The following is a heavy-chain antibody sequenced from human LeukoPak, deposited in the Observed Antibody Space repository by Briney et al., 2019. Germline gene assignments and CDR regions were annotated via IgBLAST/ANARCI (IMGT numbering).Heavy chain of an antibody. Sequence: GGSLRLSCAASGFTFSSYAMSGVGQAPGKGLEGGSAISGSGGSTYYADSVKGRFTISRDNSKNTLYLQMNSLRAEDTAVYYCAKVWDIVVVPAAAYFDYWGQGTLVTVSS. D-gene: IGHD2-2*01. CDR1: GFTFSSYA. CDR2: ISGSGGST. CDR3: AKVWDIVVVPAAAYFDY. V-gene: IGHV3-23*01. J-gene: IGHJ4*02.